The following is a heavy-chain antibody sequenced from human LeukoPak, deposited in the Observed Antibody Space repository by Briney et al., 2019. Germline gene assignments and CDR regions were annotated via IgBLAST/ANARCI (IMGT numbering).Heavy chain of an antibody. CDR3: ATNSGSYYLPFDY. CDR1: GYTLTELS. J-gene: IGHJ4*02. CDR2: FDPEDGET. Sequence: ASVKVSCKVSGYTLTELSMHWVRQAPGKGLEWMGGFDPEDGETTYAQKFQGRVTMTEGTSTDTAYMELSSLRSEDTAVYYCATNSGSYYLPFDYWGQGTLVTVSS. V-gene: IGHV1-24*01. D-gene: IGHD1-26*01.